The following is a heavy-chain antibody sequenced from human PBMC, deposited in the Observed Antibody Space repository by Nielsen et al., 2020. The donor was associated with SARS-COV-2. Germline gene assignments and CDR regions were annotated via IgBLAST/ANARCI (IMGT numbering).Heavy chain of an antibody. Sequence: GESLKISCAASGFTFSSYAMHWVRQAPGKGLEWVAVISYDGSNKYYADSVKGRFTISRDNSKNTLYLQMNSLRAEGTAVYYCAREVAAAGDYGMDVWGQGTTVTVSS. D-gene: IGHD6-13*01. J-gene: IGHJ6*02. CDR2: ISYDGSNK. CDR3: AREVAAAGDYGMDV. CDR1: GFTFSSYA. V-gene: IGHV3-30*04.